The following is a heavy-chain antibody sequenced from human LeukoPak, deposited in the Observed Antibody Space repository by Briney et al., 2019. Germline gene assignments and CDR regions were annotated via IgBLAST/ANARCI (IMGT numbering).Heavy chain of an antibody. V-gene: IGHV5-51*01. J-gene: IGHJ5*02. Sequence: GESLKISCKGSGYSFTSYWIGWVRQMPGKGLEWMGIIYPGDSDTRYSPSFQGQVTISADKSISTAYLQWSSLKASDTAMYYCARQGAGYSSSSRVSPVFDPWGQGTLVTVSP. D-gene: IGHD6-6*01. CDR1: GYSFTSYW. CDR2: IYPGDSDT. CDR3: ARQGAGYSSSSRVSPVFDP.